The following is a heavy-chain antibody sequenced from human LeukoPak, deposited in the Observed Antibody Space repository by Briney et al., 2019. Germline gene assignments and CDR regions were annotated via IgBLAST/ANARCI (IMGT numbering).Heavy chain of an antibody. CDR3: AREKQAGWFDP. Sequence: PSETLSLTCAVYGGSFSGYYWSWIRQPPGKGLEWIGEINHSGSTNYNPSVKSRVSISVDRSKNQFSLKLSSVTAADTAVYYCAREKQAGWFDPWGQGTLVTVSS. J-gene: IGHJ5*02. CDR2: INHSGST. CDR1: GGSFSGYY. D-gene: IGHD6-13*01. V-gene: IGHV4-34*01.